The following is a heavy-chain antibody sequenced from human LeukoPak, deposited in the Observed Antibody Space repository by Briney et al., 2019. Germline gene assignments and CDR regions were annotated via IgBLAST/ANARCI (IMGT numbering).Heavy chain of an antibody. CDR3: AKGCFGYSSSCSGY. CDR1: GYSISSSHY. CDR2: MYHSGST. Sequence: SETLSLTCTVSGYSISSSHYWGWIRQPPGKGLEWIGSMYHSGSTYYNPPLKSRVTISEDTSKNQFSLKLRSVTAADTAVYYCAKGCFGYSSSCSGYWGQGTLVTVSS. D-gene: IGHD6-13*01. J-gene: IGHJ4*02. V-gene: IGHV4-38-2*02.